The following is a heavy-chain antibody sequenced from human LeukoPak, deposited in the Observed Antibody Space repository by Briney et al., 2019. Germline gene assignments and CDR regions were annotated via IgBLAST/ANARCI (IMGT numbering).Heavy chain of an antibody. CDR1: GGSISSYY. D-gene: IGHD1-1*01. J-gene: IGHJ6*03. Sequence: SETLSLTCTVSGGSISSYYWSWIRQPPGKGLEWIGYIYYSGSTNYNPSLKSRVTISVDTSKNHSSLKLRSVTAADTAVYYCARSLGLERRYYFYYMDVWGKGTTVTVSS. V-gene: IGHV4-59*01. CDR2: IYYSGST. CDR3: ARSLGLERRYYFYYMDV.